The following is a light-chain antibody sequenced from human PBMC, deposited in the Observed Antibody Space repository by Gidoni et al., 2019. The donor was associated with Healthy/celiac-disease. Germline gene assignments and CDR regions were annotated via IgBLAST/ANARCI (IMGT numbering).Light chain of an antibody. V-gene: IGKV3-20*01. CDR3: QQYGSSSYT. Sequence: EIVLTQSPGTLSLSPGERATLTCRASQSVSSSYLAWYQQKPGQAPRLLIYGASSRATGIPDRFSGSGSGTDFTLTISRLGPEDFAVYYCQQYGSSSYTFGQXTKLEIK. CDR2: GAS. CDR1: QSVSSSY. J-gene: IGKJ2*01.